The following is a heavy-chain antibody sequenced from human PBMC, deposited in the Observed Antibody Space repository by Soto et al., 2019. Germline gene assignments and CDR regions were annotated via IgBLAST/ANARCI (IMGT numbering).Heavy chain of an antibody. V-gene: IGHV2-5*01. J-gene: IGHJ4*02. CDR3: AHSLRWLANFDY. D-gene: IGHD6-19*01. Sequence: QITLKESGPTLVKPTQTLTLTCTFSGFSLTTSGVGVGWIRQPPGKALEWLALIYWNDEKRYSPSLKSRLTIPQDTSRNQVVVTLTNVDPVDTATYCCAHSLRWLANFDYWGQGTLVTVSS. CDR2: IYWNDEK. CDR1: GFSLTTSGVG.